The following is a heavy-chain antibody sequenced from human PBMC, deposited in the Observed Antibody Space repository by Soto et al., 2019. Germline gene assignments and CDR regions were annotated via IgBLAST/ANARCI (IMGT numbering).Heavy chain of an antibody. CDR2: INPSGGST. CDR3: AREEVTNYYFDY. CDR1: GYTFTSYY. D-gene: IGHD4-4*01. Sequence: ASVKVSCKASGYTFTSYYMHWVRQAPGQGLEWMGIINPSGGSTSYAQKFQGRVTMTRDTSTSTVYMELSSLRAEDTAVYYCAREEVTNYYFDYWGQGTLVTVSS. V-gene: IGHV1-46*01. J-gene: IGHJ4*02.